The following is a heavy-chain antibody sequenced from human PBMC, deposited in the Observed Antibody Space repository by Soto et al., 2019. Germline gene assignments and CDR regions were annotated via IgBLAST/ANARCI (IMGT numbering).Heavy chain of an antibody. CDR3: ARGPRIAVAGTRSGY. D-gene: IGHD6-19*01. J-gene: IGHJ4*02. V-gene: IGHV3-21*01. Sequence: KPGGSLRLSCAASGFTFSSYSMNWVRQAPGKGLEWVSSISSSSSYIYYADSVKGRFTISRDNAKNSLYLQMNSLRAEDTAVYYCARGPRIAVAGTRSGYWGQGTLVTVSS. CDR2: ISSSSSYI. CDR1: GFTFSSYS.